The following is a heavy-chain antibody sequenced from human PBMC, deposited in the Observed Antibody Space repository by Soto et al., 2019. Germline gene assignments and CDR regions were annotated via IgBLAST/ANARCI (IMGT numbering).Heavy chain of an antibody. V-gene: IGHV1-18*01. Sequence: GASVKDSCKDAGYTFTSDGISWVRQAPGQGLEWKGWISAYNGNTNYAQKLQGRVTMTTDTSTSTAYMELRRLRSDDTAVYYCARGGSAWFDPWGQGTLVTVSS. J-gene: IGHJ5*02. CDR2: ISAYNGNT. CDR3: ARGGSAWFDP. CDR1: GYTFTSDG. D-gene: IGHD3-16*01.